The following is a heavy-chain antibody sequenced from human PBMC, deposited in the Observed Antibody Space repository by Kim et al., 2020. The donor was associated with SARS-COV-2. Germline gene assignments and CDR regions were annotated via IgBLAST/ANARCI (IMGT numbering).Heavy chain of an antibody. CDR1: GGSIISYY. V-gene: IGHV4-59*08. Sequence: SETLSLTCTVSGGSIISYYWSWIRQPPGKGLEWIGYISYTGTTNYSPSLKSRVTISVDTSKNQFSLKLRSVTAADTALYYCARHASSGWYIYYWGQGTPVAVSS. CDR3: ARHASSGWYIYY. CDR2: ISYTGTT. D-gene: IGHD6-19*01. J-gene: IGHJ4*02.